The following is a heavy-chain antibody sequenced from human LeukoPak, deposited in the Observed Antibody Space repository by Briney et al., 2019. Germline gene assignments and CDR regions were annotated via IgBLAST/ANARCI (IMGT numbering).Heavy chain of an antibody. CDR1: GGTFSSYA. CDR3: ARGITMTLTPWKGNGNGYYFDY. J-gene: IGHJ4*02. Sequence: ASVKVSCKASGGTFSSYAISWVRQAPGQGLEWMGRIIPIFGTANYAQKFQGRVTITTDESTSTAYMELSSRTSEDTAVYYCARGITMTLTPWKGNGNGYYFDYWGQGTLVTVSS. V-gene: IGHV1-69*05. D-gene: IGHD3-22*01. CDR2: IIPIFGTA.